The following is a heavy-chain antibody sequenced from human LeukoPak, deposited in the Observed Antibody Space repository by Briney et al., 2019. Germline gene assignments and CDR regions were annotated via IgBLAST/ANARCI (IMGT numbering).Heavy chain of an antibody. CDR1: GFTFTTYS. J-gene: IGHJ5*02. Sequence: GGSLRLSCEASGFTFTTYSMTWVRQAPGKGLEWVSIISSGSSAIFSADSVKGRFTISRDNAKNSLYLQMNSLRAEDTAVYYCARGIDPWGQGTLVTASS. CDR2: ISSGSSAI. CDR3: ARGIDP. D-gene: IGHD3-10*01. V-gene: IGHV3-48*04.